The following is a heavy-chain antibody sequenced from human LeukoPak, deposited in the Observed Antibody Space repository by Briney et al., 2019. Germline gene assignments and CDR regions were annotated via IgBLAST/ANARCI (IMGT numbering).Heavy chain of an antibody. CDR1: GLTFSIYA. J-gene: IGHJ5*02. CDR3: ARGYCTSTSCNNWFDP. V-gene: IGHV3-23*01. Sequence: GGSLRLSCAASGLTFSIYAMSWVRQAPGKGLEWVSAISGGGDTTHYADSVKGRSTISRDNSMNTLYLQMDSLRAEDTAVYFCARGYCTSTSCNNWFDPWGQGALVTVSS. D-gene: IGHD2-2*03. CDR2: ISGGGDTT.